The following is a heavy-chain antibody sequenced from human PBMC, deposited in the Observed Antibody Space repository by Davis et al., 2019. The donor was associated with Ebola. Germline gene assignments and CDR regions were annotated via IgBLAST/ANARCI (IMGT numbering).Heavy chain of an antibody. Sequence: AASVKVSCKASGYTFTGYYIHWVRQAPGQGLEWMGWINPNSGDTKYSQKFQGWVTMTRDTPISTAYMELNRLTSDDTAVYYCARDRVCSDATCYAYFDLWGQGTLVTVSS. J-gene: IGHJ4*02. CDR1: GYTFTGYY. D-gene: IGHD2-15*01. CDR3: ARDRVCSDATCYAYFDL. V-gene: IGHV1-2*04. CDR2: INPNSGDT.